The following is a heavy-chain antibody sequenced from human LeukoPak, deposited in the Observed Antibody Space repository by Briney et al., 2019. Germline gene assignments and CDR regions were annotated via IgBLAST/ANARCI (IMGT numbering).Heavy chain of an antibody. D-gene: IGHD6-19*01. CDR1: GYTFTSYY. CDR3: ARAPAPGLAPEYYFDY. Sequence: ASVKVSCKASGYTFTSYYMHWVRQAPGQGLEWMGLINPSGGSTNYAQRFQGRVTMTRDTSTSTVYMDLSSLRSEDTAVYYCARAPAPGLAPEYYFDYWGQGTLVTVSS. J-gene: IGHJ4*02. V-gene: IGHV1-46*01. CDR2: INPSGGST.